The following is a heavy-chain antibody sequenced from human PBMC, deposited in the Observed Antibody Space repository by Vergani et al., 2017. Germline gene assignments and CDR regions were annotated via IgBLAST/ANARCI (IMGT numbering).Heavy chain of an antibody. CDR3: SYGMDV. CDR1: GFSVSDNY. J-gene: IGHJ6*02. V-gene: IGHV3-66*01. Sequence: EVHLVESGGGLVQPGRSLRLSCAASGFSVSDNYMSWVRQAPGKGLEWVSILYVVGTSDYADSVKGRFTVSRDISKNTLHLQLNSLRVEDTAVYFCSYGMDVWGQGTTVTVSS. CDR2: LYVVGTS.